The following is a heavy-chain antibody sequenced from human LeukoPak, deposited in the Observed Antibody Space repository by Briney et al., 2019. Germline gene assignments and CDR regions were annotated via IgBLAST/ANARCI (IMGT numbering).Heavy chain of an antibody. CDR1: GFTFNSYA. D-gene: IGHD2-21*02. Sequence: GGSLRLSCAASGFTFNSYAMHWVRQAPGKGLEWVAVISYDGSNKYYADSVKGRFTISRDNSKNTLYLQMNSLRAEDTAVYYCARGGVAYCGGDCYSDAFDIWGQGTMVTVSS. CDR2: ISYDGSNK. CDR3: ARGGVAYCGGDCYSDAFDI. J-gene: IGHJ3*02. V-gene: IGHV3-30-3*01.